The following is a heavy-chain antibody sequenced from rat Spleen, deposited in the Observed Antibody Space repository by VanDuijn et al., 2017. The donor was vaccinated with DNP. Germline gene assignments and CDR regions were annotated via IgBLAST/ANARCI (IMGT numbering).Heavy chain of an antibody. CDR1: GFSLTNHH. CDR2: MSSGGST. V-gene: IGHV2-6*01. Sequence: QVQLRESGPGLVQPSQTLSLACTVSGFSLTNHHVHWVRQPSGKGLEWIAAMSSGGSTYYNSALKSRLSISRDTSKSQVFLKMNSPQTEDTAIYFCTRGSMMGIRGFAYWGQGTLVTVSS. CDR3: TRGSMMGIRGFAY. D-gene: IGHD1-12*03. J-gene: IGHJ3*01.